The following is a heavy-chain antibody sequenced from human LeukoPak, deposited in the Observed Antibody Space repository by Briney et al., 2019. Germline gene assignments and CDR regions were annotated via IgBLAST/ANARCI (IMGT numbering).Heavy chain of an antibody. CDR2: ISYDGSNK. J-gene: IGHJ4*02. CDR1: GFTFSSYG. V-gene: IGHV3-30*18. CDR3: AKDPDY. Sequence: GGSLRLSCAASGFTFSSYGMHWVRQAPGKGLEWVAVISYDGSNKYYADSVKGRFTISRDNSKNTLYLQMNSLRAEDTAVYYCAKDPDYWGQGTLVTVSS.